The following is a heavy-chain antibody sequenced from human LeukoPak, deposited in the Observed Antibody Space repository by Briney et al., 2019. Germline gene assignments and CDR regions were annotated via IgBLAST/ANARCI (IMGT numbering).Heavy chain of an antibody. V-gene: IGHV3-30*04. Sequence: GGSLRLSCAASGFTFSSYAMHWVRQAPGKGLEWVAVISYDGSNKYYADSVKGRFTISRDNSKNTLYLQMNSLRAEDTAVYYCARGGVSIAGAPANWFDTWGQGTLVTVSS. D-gene: IGHD6-13*01. J-gene: IGHJ5*02. CDR3: ARGGVSIAGAPANWFDT. CDR1: GFTFSSYA. CDR2: ISYDGSNK.